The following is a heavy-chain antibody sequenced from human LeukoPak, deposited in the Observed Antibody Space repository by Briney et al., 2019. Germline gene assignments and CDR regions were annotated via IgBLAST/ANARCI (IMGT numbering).Heavy chain of an antibody. CDR1: GYTFTGYY. J-gene: IGHJ3*02. CDR2: INPNSGGT. Sequence: ASVKVSCKASGYTFTGYYMHWVRQAPGHGLEWMGWINPNSGGTNYAQKFQGRVTMTRDTPISTAYMELSRLRSDDTAVYYCARYPFGDPDAFDIWGQGTMVTVSS. CDR3: ARYPFGDPDAFDI. V-gene: IGHV1-2*02. D-gene: IGHD3-10*01.